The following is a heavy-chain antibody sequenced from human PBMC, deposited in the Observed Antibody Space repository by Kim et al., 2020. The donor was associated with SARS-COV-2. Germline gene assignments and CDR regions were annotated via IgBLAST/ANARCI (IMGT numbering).Heavy chain of an antibody. CDR3: ANFES. J-gene: IGHJ4*02. Sequence: SDGSTEYYDGSEKGRITISRNNSKNKLYLQMNSLRAGDRAVYYCANFESWGQGTLVTVSS. CDR2: SDGSTE. V-gene: IGHV3-33*06.